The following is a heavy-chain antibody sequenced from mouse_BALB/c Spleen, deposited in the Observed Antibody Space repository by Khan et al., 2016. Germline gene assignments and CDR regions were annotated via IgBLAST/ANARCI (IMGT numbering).Heavy chain of an antibody. CDR1: GYTFTNYG. CDR2: MNTYTGES. CDR3: ATRVYYCSSYDVMDY. Sequence: QIQLVQSGPELKKPGETVKISCKASGYTFTNYGMNWVKQAPGKGLKWMGWMNTYTGESTYPDDFKGRFAFSLETSASTAYLPLNNLKKEDMATYFAATRVYYCSSYDVMDYWGQGTSVTVSS. J-gene: IGHJ4*01. V-gene: IGHV9-1*02. D-gene: IGHD1-1*01.